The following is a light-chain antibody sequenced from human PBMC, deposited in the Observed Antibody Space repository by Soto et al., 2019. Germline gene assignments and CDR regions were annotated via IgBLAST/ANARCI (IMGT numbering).Light chain of an antibody. V-gene: IGKV3-20*01. Sequence: EIVLTQSPGTLSLSPGERATLSCRASQSISSSYLAWYQQKPGQAPRLLIFGASSRATGIPDRFSGSGSGTDFTLTISRLEPEDFAVYYCQQYVNSPPYTFGQGTKLEI. J-gene: IGKJ2*01. CDR1: QSISSSY. CDR2: GAS. CDR3: QQYVNSPPYT.